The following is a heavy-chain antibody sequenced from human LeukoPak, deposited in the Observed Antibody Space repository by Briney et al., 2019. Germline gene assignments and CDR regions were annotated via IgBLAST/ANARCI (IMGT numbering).Heavy chain of an antibody. V-gene: IGHV4-34*01. CDR3: ARADERGYCSGGSCHYFDY. CDR2: INHSGST. Sequence: SETLSLTCAVYGGSFSGYYWSWIRQPPGKGLEWIGEINHSGSTNYNPSLKSRVTISVDTSKNQFSLKLSSVTAADTAVYYCARADERGYCSGGSCHYFDYWGQGTLVTASS. J-gene: IGHJ4*02. D-gene: IGHD2-15*01. CDR1: GGSFSGYY.